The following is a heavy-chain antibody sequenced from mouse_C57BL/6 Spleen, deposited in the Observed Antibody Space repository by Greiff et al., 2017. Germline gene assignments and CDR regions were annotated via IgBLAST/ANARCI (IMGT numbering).Heavy chain of an antibody. CDR1: GFTFSNYW. V-gene: IGHV6-3*01. D-gene: IGHD1-1*01. CDR2: IRLKSDNYAT. CDR3: TKSITTVGVY. Sequence: EVMLVESGGGLVQPGGSMKLSCVASGFTFSNYWMNWVRQSPEKGLEWVAQIRLKSDNYATHYAESVKGRFTISRDDSKSSVYLQMNNLRAEDTGIYYCTKSITTVGVYWGQGTTHRVPS. J-gene: IGHJ2*01.